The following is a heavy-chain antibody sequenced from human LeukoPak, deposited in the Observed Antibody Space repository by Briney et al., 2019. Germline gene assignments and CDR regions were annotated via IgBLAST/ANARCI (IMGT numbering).Heavy chain of an antibody. V-gene: IGHV1-69*05. CDR1: GGTFSSYA. J-gene: IGHJ6*03. D-gene: IGHD3-3*01. CDR2: IIPIFGTA. CDR3: ARARLISGITIFGEDYYYYYYMDV. Sequence: SVKVSCKASGGTFSSYAISWVRQAPGQGLEWMGGIIPIFGTANYAQKFQGRVTITTDESTSTAYMELSSLRSEDTAVYYCARARLISGITIFGEDYYYYYYMDVWGKGTTVTVSS.